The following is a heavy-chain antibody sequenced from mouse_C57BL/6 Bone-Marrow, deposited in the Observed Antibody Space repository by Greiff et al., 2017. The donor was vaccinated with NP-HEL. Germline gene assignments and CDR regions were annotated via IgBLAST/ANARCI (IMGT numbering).Heavy chain of an antibody. CDR1: GYTFTSYW. Sequence: QVQLQQPGAELVKPGASVKLSCKASGYTFTSYWMHWVKQRPGQGLEWIGMIHPNSGSTNYNEKFKSKATLTVDKSSSTAYMQLSSLTSEDSAVYYCALYDDYDEYSFDYWGQGTTVTVSS. CDR3: ALYDDYDEYSFDY. V-gene: IGHV1-64*01. D-gene: IGHD2-4*01. CDR2: IHPNSGST. J-gene: IGHJ2*01.